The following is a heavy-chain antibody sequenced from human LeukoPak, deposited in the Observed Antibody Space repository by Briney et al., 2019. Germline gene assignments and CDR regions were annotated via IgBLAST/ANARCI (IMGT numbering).Heavy chain of an antibody. J-gene: IGHJ5*02. V-gene: IGHV1-69*01. D-gene: IGHD5-12*01. CDR1: GGTFSSYA. CDR2: IIPIFGTA. Sequence: GSSVKVSCKASGGTFSSYAISWVRQAPGQGLEWMGGIIPIFGTANYAQKFQGRVTITADESTSTAYMELSSLRSEDTAVYYCARDLNGYRGYDHNQPQPPFDPWGQGTLVTVSS. CDR3: ARDLNGYRGYDHNQPQPPFDP.